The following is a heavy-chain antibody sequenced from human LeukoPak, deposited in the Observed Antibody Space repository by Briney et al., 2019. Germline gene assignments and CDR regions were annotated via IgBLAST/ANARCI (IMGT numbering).Heavy chain of an antibody. Sequence: GGSLRLSCAASGFTYDDYTMHWVRQAPGKGLEWVSLISWGGGSTYYADSVKGRFTISRDNSKNSLYLQMNSLRVEDTAVYYCATQPCSGGSCYLDHWGQGTLVTVSS. CDR2: ISWGGGST. J-gene: IGHJ5*02. CDR3: ATQPCSGGSCYLDH. CDR1: GFTYDDYT. D-gene: IGHD2-15*01. V-gene: IGHV3-43*01.